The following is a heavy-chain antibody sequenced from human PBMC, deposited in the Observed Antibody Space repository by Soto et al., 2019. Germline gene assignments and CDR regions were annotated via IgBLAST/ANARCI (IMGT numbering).Heavy chain of an antibody. D-gene: IGHD3-3*01. J-gene: IGHJ6*02. V-gene: IGHV1-3*01. CDR1: GYTFTSYA. CDR3: AGCPLGWFLRCYGMDV. Sequence: ASVKVSCKASGYTFTSYAMHWVRQAPGQRLEWMGWINAGNGNTKYSQKFQGRVTITRDTSASTAYMELSSLRSEDTAVYYCAGCPLGWFLRCYGMDVWGQGTRVTVSS. CDR2: INAGNGNT.